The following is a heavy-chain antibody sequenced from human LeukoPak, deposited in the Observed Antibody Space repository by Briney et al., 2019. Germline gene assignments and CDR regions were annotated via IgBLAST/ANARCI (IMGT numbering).Heavy chain of an antibody. D-gene: IGHD6-19*01. CDR2: IYTSGST. V-gene: IGHV4-61*02. J-gene: IGHJ4*02. Sequence: SQTLSLTCTVSGGSISSGSYYWSWIRQPAGKGLEWIGRIYTSGSTNYNPSLKSRVTISVDTSKNQFSLKLSSVTAADTAVYYCARDIGGSSGWYNYFDYWGQGTLSPSPQ. CDR3: ARDIGGSSGWYNYFDY. CDR1: GGSISSGSYY.